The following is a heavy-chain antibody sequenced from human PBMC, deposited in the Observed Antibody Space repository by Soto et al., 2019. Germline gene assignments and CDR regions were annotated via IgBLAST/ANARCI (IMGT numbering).Heavy chain of an antibody. Sequence: QVQLVQSGAEVKKPGSSVKVSCKASGGTFSSYAISWVRQAPGQGLEWMGGIIPISETTNYAQKFQGRVTITADESKSTAYMELSCLRSEDSAVYYCARSQGSSTSLEIYYYYYYGMDGWGQGTTVTVSS. CDR2: IIPISETT. V-gene: IGHV1-69*01. J-gene: IGHJ6*02. CDR1: GGTFSSYA. D-gene: IGHD2-2*01. CDR3: ARSQGSSTSLEIYYYYYYGMDG.